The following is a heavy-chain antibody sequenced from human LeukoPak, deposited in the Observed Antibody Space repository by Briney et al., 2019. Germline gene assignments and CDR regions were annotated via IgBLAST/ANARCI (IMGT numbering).Heavy chain of an antibody. V-gene: IGHV3-33*01. Sequence: PGRSLRLSCAASGVTFSSYGMHWVRQAPGKGLEWVAVIWYDGSNKDYADSVKGRFTISRDNFKDTLYLQMNSLRAEDTAVYYCAREASSGRFHYYFDYWGQGALVTVSS. CDR3: AREASSGRFHYYFDY. CDR1: GVTFSSYG. D-gene: IGHD3-22*01. J-gene: IGHJ4*02. CDR2: IWYDGSNK.